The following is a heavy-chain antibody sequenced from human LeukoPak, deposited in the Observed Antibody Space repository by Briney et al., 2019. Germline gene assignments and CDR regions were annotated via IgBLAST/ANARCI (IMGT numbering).Heavy chain of an antibody. CDR1: GFTFSSYW. V-gene: IGHV3-7*01. CDR3: ARGVIVGATRYFDY. Sequence: GGSLRLSCAASGFTFSSYWMSWVRQAPGKGLEWVANIKQDGSEKYYVDSVKGRFTISRDNAKNSLYLQMNSLRAEDTAVYYCARGVIVGATRYFDYWGQGTLVTVSS. D-gene: IGHD1-26*01. J-gene: IGHJ4*02. CDR2: IKQDGSEK.